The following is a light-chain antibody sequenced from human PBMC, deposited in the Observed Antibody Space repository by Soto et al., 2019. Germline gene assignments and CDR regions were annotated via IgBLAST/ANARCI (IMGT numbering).Light chain of an antibody. Sequence: DIVLPQSPGTLYLSPGERAILSCRASQSVSSTSLAWYQQRPGQAPRLLIYHVSSRANGIPDRFSGSGSGTDFTLTISTLEPEDFAVYYCQQYGTSSLTFGGGTRVEI. CDR3: QQYGTSSLT. V-gene: IGKV3-20*01. CDR2: HVS. CDR1: QSVSSTS. J-gene: IGKJ4*01.